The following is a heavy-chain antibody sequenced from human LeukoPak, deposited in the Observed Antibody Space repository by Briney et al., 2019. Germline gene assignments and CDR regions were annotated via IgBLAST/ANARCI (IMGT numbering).Heavy chain of an antibody. CDR1: GYTFMSYG. J-gene: IGHJ4*02. Sequence: ASVKVSCKASGYTFMSYGIHWVRQAPGQGLEWMGWSSVYNGNTKYAQKFQGRVTMTTDSSTSTAYMELRTLISDDTAVYYCARPRGCGSARCNNFDYWGQGTLVTVSS. CDR2: SSVYNGNT. V-gene: IGHV1-18*01. D-gene: IGHD2-21*01. CDR3: ARPRGCGSARCNNFDY.